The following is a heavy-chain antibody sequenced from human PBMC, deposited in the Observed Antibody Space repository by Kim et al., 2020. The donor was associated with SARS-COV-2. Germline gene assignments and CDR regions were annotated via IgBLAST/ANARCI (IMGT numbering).Heavy chain of an antibody. J-gene: IGHJ4*01. CDR1: GGSFSGYY. Sequence: SETLSLTCAVYGGSFSGYYWSWIRQPPGKGLEWIGEINHSGSTNYNPSLKSRVTISVDTSKNQFSLKLSSVTAADTAVYYCARGPRVLRFFEWKSLDYWG. CDR2: INHSGST. CDR3: ARGPRVLRFFEWKSLDY. D-gene: IGHD3-3*01. V-gene: IGHV4-34*01.